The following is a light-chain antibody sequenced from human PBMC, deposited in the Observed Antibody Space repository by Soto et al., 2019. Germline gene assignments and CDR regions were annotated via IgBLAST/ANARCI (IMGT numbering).Light chain of an antibody. CDR3: QQHDNWPLT. CDR2: DTY. CDR1: QSDKNF. Sequence: EIVMTQSPATLSVSPGERVTLSCRASQSDKNFLAWYQQKPGQAPRLLIYDTYTRATDTPARFSGSGSGAEFTLTISSLQSEDFAVYYCQQHDNWPLTFGGGTKVEI. J-gene: IGKJ4*01. V-gene: IGKV3-15*01.